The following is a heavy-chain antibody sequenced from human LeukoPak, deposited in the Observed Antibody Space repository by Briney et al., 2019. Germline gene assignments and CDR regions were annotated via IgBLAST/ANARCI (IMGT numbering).Heavy chain of an antibody. D-gene: IGHD3-9*01. J-gene: IGHJ4*02. CDR3: AKDVFELYDIYDH. CDR2: IKQDGSEI. Sequence: GGSLRLSCAASGFTFSTYWMTWVRQAPGKGLEWVANIKQDGSEIYYVDSVKGRFTISRDNAKNSLYLQMNSLRAEDTAIYYCAKDVFELYDIYDHWGQGTLVTVSS. CDR1: GFTFSTYW. V-gene: IGHV3-7*03.